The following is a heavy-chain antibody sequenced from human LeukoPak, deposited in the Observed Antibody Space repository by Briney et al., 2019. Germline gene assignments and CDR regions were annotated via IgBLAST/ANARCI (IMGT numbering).Heavy chain of an antibody. CDR3: AKDLYYDSSGYLPNGAFDI. CDR1: GFTFSSYG. Sequence: GGSLRLSCAASGFTFSSYGMHWVRQAQGRGLEGGAFLRYDGSDKYYADSVKGRFTISRDNSKNTLYLQMNSLRAEDTAVYYCAKDLYYDSSGYLPNGAFDIWGQGTMVTVSS. D-gene: IGHD3-22*01. J-gene: IGHJ3*02. CDR2: LRYDGSDK. V-gene: IGHV3-30*02.